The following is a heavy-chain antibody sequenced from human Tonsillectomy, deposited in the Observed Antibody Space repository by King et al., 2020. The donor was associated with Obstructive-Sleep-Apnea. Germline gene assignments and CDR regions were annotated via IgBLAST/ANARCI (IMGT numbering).Heavy chain of an antibody. V-gene: IGHV4-39*07. CDR2: IYYSGST. CDR1: GGSIRSSSYY. J-gene: IGHJ4*02. D-gene: IGHD7-27*01. CDR3: ARGEWGSSNLYSFDY. Sequence: QLQESGPGLVKPSETLSLTCTVSGGSIRSSSYYWGWIRQPPGKGLEWIGSIYYSGSTYYNPSLKSRVTISVDTSKNQFSLKLSSVTAADTAVYYCARGEWGSSNLYSFDYWGQGTLVTVSS.